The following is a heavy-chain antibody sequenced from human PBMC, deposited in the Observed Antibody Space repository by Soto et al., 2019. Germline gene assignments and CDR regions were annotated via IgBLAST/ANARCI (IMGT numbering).Heavy chain of an antibody. D-gene: IGHD6-6*01. J-gene: IGHJ6*02. CDR1: GFTFTSSA. V-gene: IGHV1-58*01. Sequence: KPAWASVKVSCKASGFTFTSSAVQWVRQARGQRLEWIGWIVVGSGNTNYAQKFQERVTITRDMSTSTAYMELSSLRSEDTAVYYCAADPPFIYSSSSGPGYYYGMDVWGQGTTVTVSS. CDR3: AADPPFIYSSSSGPGYYYGMDV. CDR2: IVVGSGNT.